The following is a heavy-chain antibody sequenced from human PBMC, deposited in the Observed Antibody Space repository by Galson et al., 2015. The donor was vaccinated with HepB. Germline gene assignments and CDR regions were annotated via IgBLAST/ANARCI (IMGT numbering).Heavy chain of an antibody. CDR3: ARDMVLEWFEAFDI. Sequence: SVKVSCKASGGTFSSYAISWVRQAPGQGLEWMGGIIPIFGTANYAQKFQGRVTITADESTSTAYMELSSLRSEDTAVYYCARDMVLEWFEAFDIWGQGTMVTVSS. V-gene: IGHV1-69*13. CDR2: IIPIFGTA. J-gene: IGHJ3*02. CDR1: GGTFSSYA. D-gene: IGHD3-3*01.